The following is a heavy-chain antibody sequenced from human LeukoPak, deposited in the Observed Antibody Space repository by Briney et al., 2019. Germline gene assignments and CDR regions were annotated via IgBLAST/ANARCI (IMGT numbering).Heavy chain of an antibody. CDR3: ARTRAAAGYSSFWFDP. CDR1: GFTFSSYS. D-gene: IGHD6-13*01. V-gene: IGHV3-30*03. Sequence: GRSLRLSCEASGFTFSSYSMHWVRQAPGKGLEWVAVISYDGSNKYYADSVKGRFTISRDNSKNTLYLQMNSLRTEDTAVYYCARTRAAAGYSSFWFDPWGQGTLVTVSS. CDR2: ISYDGSNK. J-gene: IGHJ5*02.